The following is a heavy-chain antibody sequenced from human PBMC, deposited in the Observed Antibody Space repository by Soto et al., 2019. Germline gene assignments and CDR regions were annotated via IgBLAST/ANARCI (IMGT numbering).Heavy chain of an antibody. J-gene: IGHJ4*02. D-gene: IGHD2-21*02. CDR2: INAGNGNT. Sequence: GASVKVSCKASGYTFTSYAMHWVRQAPGQRLEWMGCINAGNGNTKYSQKFQGRVTITRDTSASTAYMELSSLRSEDTAVYYCARSIVVVTAADYWGQGTLVTVSS. CDR1: GYTFTSYA. CDR3: ARSIVVVTAADY. V-gene: IGHV1-3*01.